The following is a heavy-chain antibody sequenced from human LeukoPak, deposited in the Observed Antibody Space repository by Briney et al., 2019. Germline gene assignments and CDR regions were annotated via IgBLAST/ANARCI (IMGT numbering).Heavy chain of an antibody. Sequence: GGSLRLSCAASGFTFDDYAMHWVRQAPGKGLEWVSGISWNSGSIGYADSVKGRFTISRDNAKNSLYLQMNSLRAEDTALYYCAKDMTTVTTPNAFDIWGQGTMVTVSS. V-gene: IGHV3-9*01. CDR3: AKDMTTVTTPNAFDI. CDR2: ISWNSGSI. D-gene: IGHD4-17*01. CDR1: GFTFDDYA. J-gene: IGHJ3*02.